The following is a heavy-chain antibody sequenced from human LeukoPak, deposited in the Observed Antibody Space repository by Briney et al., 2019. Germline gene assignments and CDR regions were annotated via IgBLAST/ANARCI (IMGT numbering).Heavy chain of an antibody. V-gene: IGHV4-34*01. CDR3: ARAHEGNYYDSSGCSDAFDI. J-gene: IGHJ3*02. CDR1: GGSFSGYY. CDR2: INHSGST. Sequence: SETLSLTCAVYGGSFSGYYWSWIRQPPGKGLEWIREINHSGSTNYNPSLKSRVTISVDTSKNQFSLKLSSVTAADTAVYYCARAHEGNYYDSSGCSDAFDIWGQGTMVTVSS. D-gene: IGHD3-22*01.